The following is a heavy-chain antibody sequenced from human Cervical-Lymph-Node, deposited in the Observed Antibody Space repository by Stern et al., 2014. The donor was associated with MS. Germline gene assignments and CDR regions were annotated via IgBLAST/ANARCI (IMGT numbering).Heavy chain of an antibody. CDR1: GGTFNSYA. CDR2: IIPIFDTT. D-gene: IGHD4-11*01. CDR3: ASQNDYSNYGSNY. Sequence: VQLVESGAEVKKPGSSVKVSCKASGGTFNSYAISWVRQAPGQGLEWMGGIIPIFDTTNYTQKFQGRVTITADESTSTAYMELSSLRSEDTAVYYCASQNDYSNYGSNYWGQGTLVTVSS. V-gene: IGHV1-69*01. J-gene: IGHJ4*02.